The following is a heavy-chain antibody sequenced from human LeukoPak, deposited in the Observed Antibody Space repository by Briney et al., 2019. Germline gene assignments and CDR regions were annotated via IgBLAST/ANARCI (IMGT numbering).Heavy chain of an antibody. CDR3: ARAASSGPAYYFDY. CDR1: GITFSSYG. J-gene: IGHJ4*02. D-gene: IGHD2-2*01. V-gene: IGHV3-33*01. Sequence: GRSLRLSCAASGITFSSYGMHWVRQAPGKGLEWVAVIWYDGSNKYYADSVKGRFTISRDNSKNTLYLQMNSLRAEDTAVYYCARAASSGPAYYFDYWGQGTLVTVSS. CDR2: IWYDGSNK.